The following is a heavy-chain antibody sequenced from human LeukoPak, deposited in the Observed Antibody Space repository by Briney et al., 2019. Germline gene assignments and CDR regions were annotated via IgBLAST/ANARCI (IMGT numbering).Heavy chain of an antibody. CDR1: GGSFSGYY. CDR3: VRRNTIYYYYMDV. Sequence: KPSETLSLTCAVYGGSFSGYYWSWIRQPPGKGLEWIGEINHSGSTNYNPSLKSRVTISVDTSKNQFSLKLSSVTAADTAVYYCVRRNTIYYYYMDVWGKGTTVTVSS. D-gene: IGHD3-9*01. J-gene: IGHJ6*03. V-gene: IGHV4-34*01. CDR2: INHSGST.